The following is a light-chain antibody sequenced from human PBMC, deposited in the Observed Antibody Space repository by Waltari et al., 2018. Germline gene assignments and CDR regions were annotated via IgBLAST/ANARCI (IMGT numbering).Light chain of an antibody. CDR3: QQYNSYPWT. CDR2: RAS. J-gene: IGKJ1*01. Sequence: DIRMTQSPSTLPASVGDRVTITCRASQSISSGLAWYQQKPGKAPKLLIYRASTLESGVPSRFSGSGSGTELTLTISSLQPDDFATYYCQQYNSYPWTFGQGTKVEIK. CDR1: QSISSG. V-gene: IGKV1-5*03.